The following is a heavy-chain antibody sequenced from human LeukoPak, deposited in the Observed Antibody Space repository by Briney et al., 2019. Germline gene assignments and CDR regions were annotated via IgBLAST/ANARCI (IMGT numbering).Heavy chain of an antibody. CDR1: GFTFSSYG. Sequence: GGSLRLSCAASGFTFSSYGMSWVRQAPGKGLEWVSAISGSGGSTYYADSVKGRFTISSDNSKNTLYLQMNSLRAEDTAVYYCARYYDSSGYYAVGYWGQGTLVTVSS. D-gene: IGHD3-22*01. J-gene: IGHJ4*02. V-gene: IGHV3-23*01. CDR3: ARYYDSSGYYAVGY. CDR2: ISGSGGST.